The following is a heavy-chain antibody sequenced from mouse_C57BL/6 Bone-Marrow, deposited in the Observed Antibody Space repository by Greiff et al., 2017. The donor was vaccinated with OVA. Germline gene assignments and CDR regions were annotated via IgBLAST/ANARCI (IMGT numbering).Heavy chain of an antibody. V-gene: IGHV1-81*01. D-gene: IGHD3-2*02. CDR3: ARADSSGDWFAY. CDR1: GYTFTSYG. Sequence: QVQLQQSGAELARPGASVKLSCKASGYTFTSYGISWVKQRTGQGLEWIGEIYPRSGNTYYNEKFKGKATLTADKSSSTAYMELRSLTSAYSAVYFFARADSSGDWFAYWGQGTLVTVSA. CDR2: IYPRSGNT. J-gene: IGHJ3*01.